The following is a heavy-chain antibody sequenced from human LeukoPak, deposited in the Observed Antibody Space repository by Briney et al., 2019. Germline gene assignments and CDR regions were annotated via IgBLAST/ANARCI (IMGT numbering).Heavy chain of an antibody. CDR3: ARGRLYSSSSVDYYCYYMDV. J-gene: IGHJ6*03. CDR2: IIPIFGTA. V-gene: IGHV1-69*05. D-gene: IGHD6-6*01. Sequence: RASVTVSCKASGGTFSSYAISWVRQAPGQGLEWMGGIIPIFGTANYAQKFQGRVTITTDESTSTAYMELSSLRSEDTAVYYCARGRLYSSSSVDYYCYYMDVWGKGTTVTVSS. CDR1: GGTFSSYA.